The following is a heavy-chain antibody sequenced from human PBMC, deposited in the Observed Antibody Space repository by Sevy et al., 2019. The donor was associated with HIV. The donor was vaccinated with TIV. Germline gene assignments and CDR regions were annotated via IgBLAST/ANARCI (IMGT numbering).Heavy chain of an antibody. CDR2: IYSGGGT. Sequence: GGSLRLSCAVSGFSVSNNYMTWVRQAPGKGLEWVSIIYSGGGTYYADSVKGRFTISRDNSKNTLYLQMNSLRVEDTAVYYCARGKSGYGYGLDYWGQGTLVTVSS. CDR1: GFSVSNNY. D-gene: IGHD5-18*01. J-gene: IGHJ4*02. V-gene: IGHV3-53*01. CDR3: ARGKSGYGYGLDY.